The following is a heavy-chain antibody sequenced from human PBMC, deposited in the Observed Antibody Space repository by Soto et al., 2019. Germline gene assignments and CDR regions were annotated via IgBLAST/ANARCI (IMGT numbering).Heavy chain of an antibody. D-gene: IGHD6-19*01. CDR1: GGSIRSNYW. CDR3: ATKTCGDTPVAGRTGFDP. Sequence: QVQLQESGPGLVKPSGTLSLTCAVSGGSIRSNYWWTWVRQSPEKGLERIGEIFHSGYTNYNPSRKSRGTISVDKSKHRVPLRLSAVTAADTAVDDWATKTCGDTPVAGRTGFDPWGQGTLGTVAS. J-gene: IGHJ5*02. CDR2: IFHSGYT. V-gene: IGHV4-4*02.